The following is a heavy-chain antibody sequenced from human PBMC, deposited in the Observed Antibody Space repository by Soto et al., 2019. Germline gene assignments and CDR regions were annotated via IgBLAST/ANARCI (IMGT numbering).Heavy chain of an antibody. V-gene: IGHV3-33*01. CDR1: GFTFSDYG. CDR2: IWYDGSKK. CDR3: AREHGATSRAIFDS. D-gene: IGHD1-26*01. Sequence: QVQLVESGGGVVQPGRSLRLSCAASGFTFSDYGMHWVRQAPGKGLEWVAVIWYDGSKKYYADSVKGRFTISRDNSKNPLFVQMNSLRAEDTAVYYCAREHGATSRAIFDSWGQGTLVTVSA. J-gene: IGHJ4*02.